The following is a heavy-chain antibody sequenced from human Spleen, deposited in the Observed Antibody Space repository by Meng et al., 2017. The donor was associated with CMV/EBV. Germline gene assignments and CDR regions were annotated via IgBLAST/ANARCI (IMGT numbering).Heavy chain of an antibody. CDR1: GGSVSSGSYY. V-gene: IGHV4-61*01. J-gene: IGHJ5*02. CDR3: ARVHEGWFDP. Sequence: SETLSLTCTVSGGSVSSGSYYWSWIRQPPGKGLEWIGYIYYSGSTNYNPSLKSRVTISVDTSKNQFSLKLSSVTAADTAVYYCARVHEGWFDPWGQGTLVTVS. CDR2: IYYSGST.